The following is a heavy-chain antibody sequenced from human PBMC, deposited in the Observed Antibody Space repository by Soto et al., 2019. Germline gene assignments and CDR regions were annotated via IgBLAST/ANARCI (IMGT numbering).Heavy chain of an antibody. V-gene: IGHV4-59*12. CDR1: GGSISGSY. CDR2: VYYTGST. D-gene: IGHD6-13*01. J-gene: IGHJ4*02. CDR3: ARALYSSSWFHGLTNYFDY. Sequence: SETLSLTCSVSGGSISGSYWSWIRQSPGKGLEWLGYVYYTGSTNYSPSLRSRVSISVDTSKNEFSLRLSSVTAADTAVYYCARALYSSSWFHGLTNYFDYWGQGTLVTVSS.